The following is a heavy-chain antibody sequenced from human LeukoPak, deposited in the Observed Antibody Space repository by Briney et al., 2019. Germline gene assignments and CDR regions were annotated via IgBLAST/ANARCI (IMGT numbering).Heavy chain of an antibody. CDR2: IWYDGSKQ. D-gene: IGHD3-22*01. V-gene: IGHV3-33*06. J-gene: IGHJ4*02. CDR1: GFTFSSYG. Sequence: GGSLRLSCAASGFTFSSYGMHWVRQAPGKGLEWVAVIWYDGSKQYYADSVKGRFTISRDDSKNTLYLQMNSLRAEDTAVYYCAKDPNYNDSSGTDYWGQGTLVTVSS. CDR3: AKDPNYNDSSGTDY.